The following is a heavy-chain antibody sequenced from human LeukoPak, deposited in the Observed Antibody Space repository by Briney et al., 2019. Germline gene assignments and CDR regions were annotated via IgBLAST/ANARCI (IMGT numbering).Heavy chain of an antibody. D-gene: IGHD3-22*01. CDR1: GGSFSGYY. CDR3: ARARSYFDSSGYTYNWFGP. Sequence: SETLSLTCAVYGGSFSGYYWSWIRQSPGKGLEWIGEINHSGSINYNPSLKSRVTISVDTSKNQFSLKLNSVTAADTAVYYCARARSYFDSSGYTYNWFGPWGQGTLVTVSS. CDR2: INHSGSI. J-gene: IGHJ5*02. V-gene: IGHV4-34*01.